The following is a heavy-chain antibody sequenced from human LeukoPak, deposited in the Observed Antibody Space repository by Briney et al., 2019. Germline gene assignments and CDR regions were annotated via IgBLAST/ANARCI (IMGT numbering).Heavy chain of an antibody. CDR2: ISAYNGNT. J-gene: IGHJ4*02. Sequence: GASVKVSCKASGYTFTSYGISWVRQAPGQGLEWMGWISAYNGNTNYAQKLQGRVTMTTDTSTSTAYMELRSLRSDDTAVYYCARVADGSGWSYFFDYWGQGTLVTVSS. V-gene: IGHV1-18*01. D-gene: IGHD6-19*01. CDR3: ARVADGSGWSYFFDY. CDR1: GYTFTSYG.